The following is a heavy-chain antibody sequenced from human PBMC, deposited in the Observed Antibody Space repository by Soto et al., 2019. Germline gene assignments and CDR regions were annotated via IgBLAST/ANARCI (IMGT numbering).Heavy chain of an antibody. J-gene: IGHJ3*02. CDR2: INLSGST. CDR1: GGSFSGYY. Sequence: PSETLSLTCAVYGGSFSGYYWSWIRQPPGKGLEWIGEINLSGSTNYNPSLKSRVTISVDTSKNQFSLKLSSVTAADTAVYYCARGPRESIGDAFDIWGQGTMVTVSS. CDR3: ARGPRESIGDAFDI. V-gene: IGHV4-34*01.